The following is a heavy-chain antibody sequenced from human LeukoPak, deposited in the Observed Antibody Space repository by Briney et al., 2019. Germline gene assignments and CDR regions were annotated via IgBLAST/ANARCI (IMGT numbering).Heavy chain of an antibody. CDR2: ISGSGGST. CDR1: GFTFSSYA. V-gene: IGHV3-23*01. D-gene: IGHD3-10*01. CDR3: AKEGYYGSGSYSNPIDY. J-gene: IGHJ4*02. Sequence: PGGSPRLSCAASGFTFSSYAMSWVRQAPGKGLEWVSAISGSGGSTYYADSVKGRFTISRDNSKNTLYLQMNSLRAEDTAVYYCAKEGYYGSGSYSNPIDYWGQGTLVTVSS.